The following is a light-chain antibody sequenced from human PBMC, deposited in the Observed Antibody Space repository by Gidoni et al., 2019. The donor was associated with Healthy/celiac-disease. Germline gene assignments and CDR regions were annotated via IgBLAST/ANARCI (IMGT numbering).Light chain of an antibody. CDR1: KLGDKY. V-gene: IGLV3-1*01. CDR2: QDS. Sequence: SYELTQPPSVSVSPGQTASITCSGDKLGDKYACWYQQKPGQSPVLVIYQDSKRPSGIPERFSGSNSGNTATLTIIWTQAMDEADYYCQAWDSSTRVFGGGTKLTVL. CDR3: QAWDSSTRV. J-gene: IGLJ3*02.